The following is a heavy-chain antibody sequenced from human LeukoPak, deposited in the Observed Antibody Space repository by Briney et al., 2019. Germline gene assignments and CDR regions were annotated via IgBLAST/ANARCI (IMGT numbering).Heavy chain of an antibody. CDR2: INQDGSEK. Sequence: GGSLRLSCAPSAFTFSYYWMRWVGQAPGKGLEWVANINQDGSEKMYVDSAKGRFTISRDNAENLLYLQMNNLRAEDTAVYYCAREGGSGWYSGWFDPWGQGTLVTVSS. J-gene: IGHJ5*02. V-gene: IGHV3-7*03. CDR1: AFTFSYYW. CDR3: AREGGSGWYSGWFDP. D-gene: IGHD6-19*01.